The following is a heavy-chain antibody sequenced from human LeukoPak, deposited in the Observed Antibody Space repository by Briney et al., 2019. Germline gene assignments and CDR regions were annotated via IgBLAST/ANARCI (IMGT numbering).Heavy chain of an antibody. V-gene: IGHV3-7*01. Sequence: GGSLRLSCAASGFTFSSYWMNWVRQAPGKGLEWVANIKRDGNEKNYVDSVKGRFSISRDNAKNSLYLQMDSLRAEDTAVYYCAKEGAYPIITYGSWSQGALVTVSS. CDR1: GFTFSSYW. J-gene: IGHJ5*02. CDR3: AKEGAYPIITYGS. D-gene: IGHD3-10*01. CDR2: IKRDGNEK.